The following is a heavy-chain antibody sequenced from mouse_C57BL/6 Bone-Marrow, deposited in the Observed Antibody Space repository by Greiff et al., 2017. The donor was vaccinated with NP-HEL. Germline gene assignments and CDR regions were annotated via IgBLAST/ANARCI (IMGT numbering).Heavy chain of an antibody. CDR3: ARVGYYYGSSPYWYFDV. Sequence: EVQLQQSGPELVKPGASVKISCKASGYTFTDYYMNWVKQSHGKSLEWIGDINPNNGGTSYNQKFKGKATLTVDKSSSTAYMELRSLTSEDSAVYYCARVGYYYGSSPYWYFDVWGTGTTVTVSS. CDR2: INPNNGGT. J-gene: IGHJ1*03. V-gene: IGHV1-26*01. D-gene: IGHD1-1*01. CDR1: GYTFTDYY.